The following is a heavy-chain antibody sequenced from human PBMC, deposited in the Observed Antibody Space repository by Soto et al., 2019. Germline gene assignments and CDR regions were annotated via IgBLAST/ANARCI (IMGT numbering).Heavy chain of an antibody. CDR2: IIPIFGTA. V-gene: IGHV1-69*13. CDR1: GGTFSSYA. CDR3: AGNWGYYYGMDV. D-gene: IGHD7-27*01. J-gene: IGHJ6*02. Sequence: GASVKVSCKASGGTFSSYAISWVRQAPGQGLEWMGGIIPIFGTANYAQKFQGRVTITADESTSTAYMELSSLRSEDTAVYYCAGNWGYYYGMDVWGQGTTVTVS.